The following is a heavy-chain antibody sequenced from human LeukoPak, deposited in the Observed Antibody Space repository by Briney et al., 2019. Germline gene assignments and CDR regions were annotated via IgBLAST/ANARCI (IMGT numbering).Heavy chain of an antibody. Sequence: ASVKVSCKASGYTFTTYDINWVRQATGQGLEWMGWMNPNSGDTGYPQKFQGRVTMTRDTSTSTVYMELSSLRSEDTAVYYCARDGGYGDIPFDYWGQGTLVTVSS. CDR1: GYTFTTYD. J-gene: IGHJ4*02. V-gene: IGHV1-8*01. CDR3: ARDGGYGDIPFDY. D-gene: IGHD4-17*01. CDR2: MNPNSGDT.